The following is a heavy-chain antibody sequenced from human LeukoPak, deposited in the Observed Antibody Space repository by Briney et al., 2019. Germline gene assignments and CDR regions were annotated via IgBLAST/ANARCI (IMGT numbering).Heavy chain of an antibody. V-gene: IGHV4-39*01. Sequence: SETLSLTCAVSGGSISSNSYYWGWIRQPPGKGLEWIGSIYYSGSTYYNPSLKSRVTISVDTSKNQFSLKLSSVTAADTAVYYCARYSSGWYYFDYWGQGTLVTVPS. CDR2: IYYSGST. J-gene: IGHJ4*02. CDR1: GGSISSNSYY. CDR3: ARYSSGWYYFDY. D-gene: IGHD6-19*01.